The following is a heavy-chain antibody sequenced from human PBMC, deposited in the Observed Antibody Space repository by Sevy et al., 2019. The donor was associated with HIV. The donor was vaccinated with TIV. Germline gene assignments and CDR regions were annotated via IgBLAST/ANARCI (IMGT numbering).Heavy chain of an antibody. J-gene: IGHJ6*02. CDR3: ARGDIWLNLLYYYYALDV. V-gene: IGHV3-74*01. CDR2: INSDGSDV. D-gene: IGHD5-18*01. CDR1: GFTFSDYW. Sequence: GGSLRLSCAASGFTFSDYWMHWVRQVPGKGLVWVSRINSDGSDVIYADSVRGRFTMSRDNAKNTLFLQMNSLRAEDTAIYYCARGDIWLNLLYYYYALDVWGQGTTVTVSS.